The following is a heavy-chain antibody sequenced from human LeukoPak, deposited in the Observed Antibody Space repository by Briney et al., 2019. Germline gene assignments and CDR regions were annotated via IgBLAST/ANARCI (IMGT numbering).Heavy chain of an antibody. CDR2: IYTSGST. CDR3: ARTKEYSSSWYEDYYMDV. J-gene: IGHJ6*03. CDR1: GGSISSGSYY. Sequence: SETLSLTCTVSGGSISSGSYYWSWIRQPAGKGLEWIGRIYTSGSTNYNPSLKSRVTISVDTSKNQFSLKLSSVTAADTAVYYSARTKEYSSSWYEDYYMDVWGKGTTVTVSS. V-gene: IGHV4-61*02. D-gene: IGHD6-13*01.